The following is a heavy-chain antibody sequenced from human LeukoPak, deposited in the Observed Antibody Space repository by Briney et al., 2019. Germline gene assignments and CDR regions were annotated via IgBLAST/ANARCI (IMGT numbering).Heavy chain of an antibody. J-gene: IGHJ4*02. CDR3: ARESRIPARPTHYDY. CDR1: GFTFSSYA. V-gene: IGHV3-30-3*01. D-gene: IGHD6-6*01. Sequence: PGGSLRLSCAASGFTFSSYAMHWVRQAPGKGLEWVAVISYDGSNKYYADSVKGRFTISRDNSKNTLYLQMNSLRAEDTAVYYCARESRIPARPTHYDYWGQGTLVTVSS. CDR2: ISYDGSNK.